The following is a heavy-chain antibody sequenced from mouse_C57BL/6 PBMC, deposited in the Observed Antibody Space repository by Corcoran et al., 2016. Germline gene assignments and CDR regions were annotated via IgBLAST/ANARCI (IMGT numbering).Heavy chain of an antibody. J-gene: IGHJ2*01. CDR3: ARWLLRSYFEY. Sequence: QIQLVQSGPELKKPGETVKISCKASGYTFPTYGMSWVKQAPGKGLKWMGWINTYSGVPTYADDFKGRFAFSLETSASTAYLQINNLNNEDTATYVCARWLLRSYFEYWGQGTTLTVSS. CDR1: GYTFPTYG. D-gene: IGHD2-3*01. V-gene: IGHV9-3*01. CDR2: INTYSGVP.